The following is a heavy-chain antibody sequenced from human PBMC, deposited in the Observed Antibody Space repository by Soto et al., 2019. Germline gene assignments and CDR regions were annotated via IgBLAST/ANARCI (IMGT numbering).Heavy chain of an antibody. CDR1: GDSIGVSRYF. D-gene: IGHD5-18*01. J-gene: IGHJ3*01. CDR2: VTDTGLT. V-gene: IGHV4-39*01. Sequence: QLHLQESGPGLVKPSETLSLDCIVTGDSIGVSRYFWGWIRQPPGKGLEWIGTVTDTGLTIYNPSLTSRLSVSADKSKNQFSLTLISVTATDAAMYYCASHADTPLIKTPLAFEVWGQGTMVTVSS. CDR3: ASHADTPLIKTPLAFEV.